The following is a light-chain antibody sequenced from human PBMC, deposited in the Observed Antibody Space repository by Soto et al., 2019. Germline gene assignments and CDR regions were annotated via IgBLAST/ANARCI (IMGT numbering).Light chain of an antibody. CDR2: EVT. CDR3: SSYAGSKNRYV. Sequence: QSVLTQPPPASGSRGQSVTISCTGTSSDVGGYNFVSWYQQHPGKAPKVILYEVTKRPSGVPDRFSGSKSGNTASLTVSGLQTEDEAHYYCSSYAGSKNRYVFGTGTKVTVL. V-gene: IGLV2-8*01. CDR1: SSDVGGYNF. J-gene: IGLJ1*01.